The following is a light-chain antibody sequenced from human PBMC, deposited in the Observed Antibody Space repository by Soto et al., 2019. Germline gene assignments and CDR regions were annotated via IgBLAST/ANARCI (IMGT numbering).Light chain of an antibody. CDR1: QSVARNY. CDR2: DAS. CDR3: HQYATPPLT. V-gene: IGKV3-20*01. Sequence: EFVLTQSPGTLSLSPGDRATLSCRASQSVARNYLAWYQQKRGLAPRLLIFDASTRAAGVPDRFSGSGSGTDFTLTISRLEPEDFAVYYCHQYATPPLTFGQGTKVEIK. J-gene: IGKJ1*01.